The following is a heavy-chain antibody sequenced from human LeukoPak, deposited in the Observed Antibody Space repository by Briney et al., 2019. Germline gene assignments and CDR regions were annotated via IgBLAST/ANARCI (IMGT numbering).Heavy chain of an antibody. V-gene: IGHV1-2*02. D-gene: IGHD3-22*01. CDR1: GYTLTELS. CDR3: ARVDYYYYDSSGYPYMDV. Sequence: ASVKVSCKVSGYTLTELSMHWVRQAPGQGLEWMGWINPNSGGTNYAQKFQGRVTMTRDTSISTAYMELSRLRSDDTAVYYCARVDYYYYDSSGYPYMDVWGKGTTVTISS. CDR2: INPNSGGT. J-gene: IGHJ6*03.